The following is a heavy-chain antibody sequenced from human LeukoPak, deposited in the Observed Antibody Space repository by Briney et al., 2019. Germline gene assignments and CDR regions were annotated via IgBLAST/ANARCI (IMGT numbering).Heavy chain of an antibody. CDR2: IYYSGST. J-gene: IGHJ3*02. Sequence: SETLSLTCTVSGGSTSSTSYYWGWIRQPPGKGLEWIGSIYYSGSTDYNPSLRSRVTISVGTSKNQFSLNLSSVTAADTAVYYCARHEGSITSHYDIWGQGTMVTVSS. CDR3: ARHEGSITSHYDI. D-gene: IGHD3-3*01. V-gene: IGHV4-39*01. CDR1: GGSTSSTSYY.